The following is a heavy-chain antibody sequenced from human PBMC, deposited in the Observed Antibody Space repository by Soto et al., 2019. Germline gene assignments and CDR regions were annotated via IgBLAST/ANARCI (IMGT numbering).Heavy chain of an antibody. Sequence: SETLSLTCSVSGGSITSHYCSWFRQPPGKGLEWIGYIHHSGSTSYSPSLKSRVTMSVDTSKNQFSLKVSSVTAADTALYYCARQGFGQLHGLVDVWGPGTTVTVSS. CDR2: IHHSGST. D-gene: IGHD3-10*01. J-gene: IGHJ6*02. CDR3: ARQGFGQLHGLVDV. V-gene: IGHV4-59*08. CDR1: GGSITSHY.